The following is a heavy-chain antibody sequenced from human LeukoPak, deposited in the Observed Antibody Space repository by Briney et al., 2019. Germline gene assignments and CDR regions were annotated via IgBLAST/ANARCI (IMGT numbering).Heavy chain of an antibody. D-gene: IGHD2-2*01. CDR1: GFTVSSKY. Sequence: GSLRLSCAASGFTVSSKYMSWVRQAPGKGLEWVSVVYSGGSTYYADSAKGRFTISRDNSKNTLYLQMNSLRAEDTAVYYCARGCSSTSCYGFDYWGQGTLVTVSS. CDR2: VYSGGST. V-gene: IGHV3-53*01. J-gene: IGHJ4*02. CDR3: ARGCSSTSCYGFDY.